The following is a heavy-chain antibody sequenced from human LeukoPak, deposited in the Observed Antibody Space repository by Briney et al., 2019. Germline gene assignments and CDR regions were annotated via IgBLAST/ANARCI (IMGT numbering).Heavy chain of an antibody. Sequence: ASVKVSCKASGYTFTSYDINWVRQAPGQGLEWMGWINPNSGGTNYAQKFQGRVTMTRDTSISTAYMELNRLTSDDTAVYYCASVAATGWYYFDYWGQGTLVTVSS. V-gene: IGHV1-2*02. J-gene: IGHJ4*02. CDR3: ASVAATGWYYFDY. CDR2: INPNSGGT. CDR1: GYTFTSYD. D-gene: IGHD6-13*01.